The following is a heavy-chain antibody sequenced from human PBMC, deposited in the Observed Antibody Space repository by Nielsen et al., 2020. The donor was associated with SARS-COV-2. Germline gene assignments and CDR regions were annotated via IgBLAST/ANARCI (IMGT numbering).Heavy chain of an antibody. V-gene: IGHV4-30-4*01. Sequence: SETLSLTCTVSGGSISSGDYYWSWIRQPSGKGLEWIGYIYYSGSTYYNPSLKSRVTISVDTSKNQFSLRLSSVTAADTAVYYCARNRYCSGGSCYSGAFDIWGQGTMVTVSS. CDR1: GGSISSGDYY. D-gene: IGHD2-15*01. J-gene: IGHJ3*02. CDR2: IYYSGST. CDR3: ARNRYCSGGSCYSGAFDI.